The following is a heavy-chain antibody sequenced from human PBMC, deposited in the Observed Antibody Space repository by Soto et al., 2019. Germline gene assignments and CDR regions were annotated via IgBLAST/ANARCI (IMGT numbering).Heavy chain of an antibody. CDR2: IYWDDST. V-gene: IGHV2-5*02. D-gene: IGHD5-18*01. J-gene: IGHJ4*02. CDR1: GFSLTTSSVA. Sequence: SGPTLVNPTQTLTLTCTFSGFSLTTSSVAVGWIRQPPGKALEWLAIIYWDDSTHYSPSLNSRLTITKDTSKNQVVLIMTNMDPVDTATYYCAHLPWKQLWPRAPVVYWGQGTPVTVSS. CDR3: AHLPWKQLWPRAPVVY.